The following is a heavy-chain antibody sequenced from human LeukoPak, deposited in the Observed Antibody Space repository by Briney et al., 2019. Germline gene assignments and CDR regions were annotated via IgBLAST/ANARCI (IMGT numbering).Heavy chain of an antibody. Sequence: ASVKVSCKASGYTFTSHFMHWVRQAPGQGLEWMGWITTNTGNPTYAQGFTGRFVFSLDTSVSTAYLQISSLKAEDTAVYYCAREGQVAYDYWGQGTLVTASS. CDR3: AREGQVAYDY. CDR2: ITTNTGNP. V-gene: IGHV7-4-1*02. CDR1: GYTFTSHF. J-gene: IGHJ4*02.